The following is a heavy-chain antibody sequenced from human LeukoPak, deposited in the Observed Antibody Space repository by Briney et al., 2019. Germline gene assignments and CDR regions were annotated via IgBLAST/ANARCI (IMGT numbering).Heavy chain of an antibody. J-gene: IGHJ4*02. CDR2: INSKTDGWGT. D-gene: IGHD1-14*01. Sequence: GGSLRLSCAASGFTFSNAWMSWVRQAPGKGLEWVGRINSKTDGWGTDYAAPVKGRFNISRDDSKNTLYLQKNSLKTEDTAVYYCTTVKGNRIDYWGQGTLVTVSS. V-gene: IGHV3-15*01. CDR3: TTVKGNRIDY. CDR1: GFTFSNAW.